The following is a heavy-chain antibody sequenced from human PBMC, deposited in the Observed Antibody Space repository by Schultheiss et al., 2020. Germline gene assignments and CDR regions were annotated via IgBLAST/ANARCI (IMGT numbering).Heavy chain of an antibody. CDR2: ISSSGSTI. CDR1: GGSISSGGYY. CDR3: ARDPAAGTGLDY. D-gene: IGHD6-13*01. J-gene: IGHJ4*02. Sequence: LSLTCTVSGGSISSGGYYWSWIRQHPGKGLEWVSYISSSGSTIYYADSVKGRFTISRDNAKNSLYLQMNSLRAEDTAVYYCARDPAAGTGLDYWGQGTLVTVSS. V-gene: IGHV3-11*04.